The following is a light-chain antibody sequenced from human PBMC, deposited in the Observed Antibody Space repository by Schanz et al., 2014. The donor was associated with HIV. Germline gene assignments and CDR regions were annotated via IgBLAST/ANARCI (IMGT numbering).Light chain of an antibody. V-gene: IGKV3D-15*01. J-gene: IGKJ1*01. CDR3: QQYDNWPWT. Sequence: EVVLTQSPGTLSLSPGERATLSCRASQTVSSNLAWYQQKPGQAPRLLIYDASNRATGIPARFSGSSYGTEFSLTINSLQSEDSAVYYCQQYDNWPWTFGQGTKVEIK. CDR2: DAS. CDR1: QTVSSN.